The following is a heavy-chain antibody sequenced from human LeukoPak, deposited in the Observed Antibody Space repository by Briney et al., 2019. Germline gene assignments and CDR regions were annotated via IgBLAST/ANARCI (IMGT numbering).Heavy chain of an antibody. V-gene: IGHV4-59*08. D-gene: IGHD3-16*01. J-gene: IGHJ4*02. CDR1: GGSISSYY. Sequence: SETLSLTCTVSGGSISSYYWSWIRQPPGKGLEWIGYIYYSGSTYYNPSLESRITMSVDTSKNQFPLKLSSVTAADTAVYYCARGLLITSKGYYFDYWGQGTLVTVSS. CDR3: ARGLLITSKGYYFDY. CDR2: IYYSGST.